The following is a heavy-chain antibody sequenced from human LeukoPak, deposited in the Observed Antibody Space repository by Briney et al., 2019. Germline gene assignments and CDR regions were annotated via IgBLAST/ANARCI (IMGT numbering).Heavy chain of an antibody. J-gene: IGHJ4*02. CDR2: IFNGGRS. CDR3: ASRPAGDTWYGVLDY. CDR1: GGTINSHY. Sequence: SETVSLTCNGSGGTINSHYCSWLRQPPGKGLEWMGNIFNGGRSKYNPTLMSRVTMSLDTARDQFSLILTTVTAADTATYYCASRPAGDTWYGVLDYWSQGTLVTVSS. D-gene: IGHD6-13*01. V-gene: IGHV4-59*11.